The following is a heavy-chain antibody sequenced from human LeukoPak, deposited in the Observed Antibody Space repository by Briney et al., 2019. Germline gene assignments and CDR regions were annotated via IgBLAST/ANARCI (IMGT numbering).Heavy chain of an antibody. CDR3: ARDSGYWLY. Sequence: SETLSLTCTVSGGSISSSGFYWGWIRQTPGKGLEWNGNIYSSGSTSFNPSLKSQITMSVDTSKNQFSLKLNSVTAADTAVYFCARDSGYWLYWGQGTLVTVSS. J-gene: IGHJ4*02. CDR1: GGSISSSGFY. D-gene: IGHD3-22*01. V-gene: IGHV4-39*07. CDR2: IYSSGST.